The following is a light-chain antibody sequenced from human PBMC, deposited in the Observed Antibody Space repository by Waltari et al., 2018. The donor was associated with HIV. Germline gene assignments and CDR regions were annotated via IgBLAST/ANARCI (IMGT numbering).Light chain of an antibody. CDR3: ASWDDSLNGVI. CDR1: GSHLGTRP. V-gene: IGLV1-44*01. J-gene: IGLJ2*01. CDR2: RKD. Sequence: QSVLTQPPSASGTPGPRVTMSCSGPGSHLGTRPLTGYKQLAGSHPKPLIYRKDLRPSGVPDRFSGSKSATSASLAISGLQSEDEATYYCASWDDSLNGVIFGGGTELSVL.